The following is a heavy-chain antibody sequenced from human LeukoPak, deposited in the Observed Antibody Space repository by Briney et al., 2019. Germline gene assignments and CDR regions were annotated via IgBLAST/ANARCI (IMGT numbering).Heavy chain of an antibody. CDR2: INHSGST. Sequence: SQTLSLTCTVSGGSISSGDYYWSWIRQPPGKGLEWIGEINHSGSTNYNPSLKSRVTISVDTSKNQFSLKLSSVTAADTAVYYCARVDIVVVPAAISPVTYVNWFDPWGQGTLVTVSS. V-gene: IGHV4-30-4*08. CDR3: ARVDIVVVPAAISPVTYVNWFDP. J-gene: IGHJ5*02. CDR1: GGSISSGDYY. D-gene: IGHD2-2*02.